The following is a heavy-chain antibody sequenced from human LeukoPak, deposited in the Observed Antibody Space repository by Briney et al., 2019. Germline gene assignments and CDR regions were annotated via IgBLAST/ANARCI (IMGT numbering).Heavy chain of an antibody. D-gene: IGHD5-18*01. Sequence: ASVKVSCKASGYTFTNYAMNWVRQAPGQGLEWMGWINTNTGNPTYAQAFTGRFVFSLDTSVSTAYLQISSLKTEDTAVYYCARDWGSSGYSYGYFDYWGQGTLVTVSS. CDR2: INTNTGNP. CDR1: GYTFTNYA. J-gene: IGHJ4*02. CDR3: ARDWGSSGYSYGYFDY. V-gene: IGHV7-4-1*02.